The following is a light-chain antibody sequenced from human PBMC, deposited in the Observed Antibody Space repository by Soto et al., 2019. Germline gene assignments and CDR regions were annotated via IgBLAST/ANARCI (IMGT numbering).Light chain of an antibody. CDR3: QQYGRSGT. V-gene: IGKV3-20*01. Sequence: EIVLTQSPGTLSLSPGERATLSCRASQSVSRTYLAWYQQKPVQAPRFLIYATSSRATGIPDRFSGSGSGTDFTLTISRLEPEDFAVYYCQQYGRSGTFGQGTKVEIK. CDR1: QSVSRTY. J-gene: IGKJ1*01. CDR2: ATS.